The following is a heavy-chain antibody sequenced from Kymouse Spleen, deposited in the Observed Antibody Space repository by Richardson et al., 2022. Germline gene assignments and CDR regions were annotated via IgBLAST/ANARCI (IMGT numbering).Heavy chain of an antibody. CDR2: INHSGST. V-gene: IGHV4-34*01. CDR1: GGSFSGYY. Sequence: QVQLQQWGAGLLKPSETLSLTCAVYGGSFSGYYWSWIRQPPGKGLEWIGEINHSGSTNYNPSLKSRVTISVDTSKNQFSLKLSSVTAADTAVYYCARGYNWNYVSLFDYWGQGTLVTVSS. CDR3: ARGYNWNYVSLFDY. J-gene: IGHJ4*02. D-gene: IGHD1-7*01.